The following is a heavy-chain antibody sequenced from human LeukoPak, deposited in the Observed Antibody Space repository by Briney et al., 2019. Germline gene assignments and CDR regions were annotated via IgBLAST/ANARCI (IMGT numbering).Heavy chain of an antibody. J-gene: IGHJ4*02. CDR3: ARLKPGIAPSLDY. Sequence: PSETLSLTCTVSGGSISSYYWSWIRQPPGKGLEWIGYIYYSGSTNYNPSLKSRVTISVDTSKNQFSLKLSSVTAADTAVYYCARLKPGIAPSLDYWGQGTLVTVSS. CDR1: GGSISSYY. V-gene: IGHV4-59*08. D-gene: IGHD6-13*01. CDR2: IYYSGST.